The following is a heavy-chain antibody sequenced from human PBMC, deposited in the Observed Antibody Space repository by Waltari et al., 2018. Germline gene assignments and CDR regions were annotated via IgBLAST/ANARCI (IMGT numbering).Heavy chain of an antibody. J-gene: IGHJ4*02. Sequence: QVQLQESGPGLVKPSQTLSLTCTVTGGSISRGSYYWSWIRQPAGKGLDWIGRIYPRGSPNYTPSLKSRVTIGVDTSKNPFSLKLSSLTAADTAVHYCARVLKAAAGLCDYWGQGTLVTVSS. D-gene: IGHD6-13*01. CDR3: ARVLKAAAGLCDY. CDR1: GGSISRGSYY. CDR2: IYPRGSP. V-gene: IGHV4-61*02.